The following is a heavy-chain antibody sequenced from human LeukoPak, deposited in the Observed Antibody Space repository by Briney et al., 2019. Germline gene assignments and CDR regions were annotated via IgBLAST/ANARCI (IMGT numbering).Heavy chain of an antibody. CDR1: GFTFSSYA. Sequence: GGSLRLSCAASGFTFSSYAMSWVRQAPGKGLEWVSAISGSGGSTYYADSVKGRFAISRDNSKNTLYLQMNSLRAEDTAVYYCAKGRGIQLWLGFDYWGQGTLVTVSS. CDR3: AKGRGIQLWLGFDY. V-gene: IGHV3-23*01. CDR2: ISGSGGST. D-gene: IGHD5-18*01. J-gene: IGHJ4*02.